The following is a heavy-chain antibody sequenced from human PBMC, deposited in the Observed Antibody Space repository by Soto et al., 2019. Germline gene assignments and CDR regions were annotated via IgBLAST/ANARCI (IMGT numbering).Heavy chain of an antibody. V-gene: IGHV3-53*01. D-gene: IGHD5-18*01. J-gene: IGHJ4*02. Sequence: EVQLVESGGGLIPPGGSLRLSCAASGFLVNSAYMTWVRQAPGKGLEWLSMINSDGSTLYAESVKGRFTISRDNSKNRLDLQMKSLRAEDTAMYYCARSGYSFAWGYWGQGTLVIVPS. CDR3: ARSGYSFAWGY. CDR2: INSDGST. CDR1: GFLVNSAY.